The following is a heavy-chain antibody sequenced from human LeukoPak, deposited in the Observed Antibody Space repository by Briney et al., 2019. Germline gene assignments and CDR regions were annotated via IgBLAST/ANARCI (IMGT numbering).Heavy chain of an antibody. CDR2: IYNGVPT. J-gene: IGHJ4*02. V-gene: IGHV4-4*09. CDR1: GAPISRFY. D-gene: IGHD6-19*01. CDR3: VQTTGWPGFDY. Sequence: PSETLSLTCTTSGAPISRFYWSWVRQPSGKGLEWIGNIYNGVPTFFNPSLKSRVTLSVDTSKTQFSLQLASVTAADTAVYYCVQTTGWPGFDYWGQGILVTVSS.